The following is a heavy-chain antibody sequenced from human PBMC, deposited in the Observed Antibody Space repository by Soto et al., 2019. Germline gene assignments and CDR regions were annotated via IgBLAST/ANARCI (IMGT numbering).Heavy chain of an antibody. CDR3: ARCPIDHNWFDP. J-gene: IGHJ5*02. V-gene: IGHV4-4*09. Sequence: SETLSLTCTVCGSDITTYYWSWLRQSPGKGLEWIGHIYGTGSTTYNPSLKSRVTISVDTSNKQFSLRLTSVTAADTAVYYCARCPIDHNWFDPWGQGTLVTVSS. CDR2: IYGTGST. D-gene: IGHD3-9*01. CDR1: GSDITTYY.